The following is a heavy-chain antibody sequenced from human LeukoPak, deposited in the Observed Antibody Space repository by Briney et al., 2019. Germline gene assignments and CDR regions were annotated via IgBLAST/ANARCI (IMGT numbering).Heavy chain of an antibody. Sequence: SQTLSLTCTVSGGSFSSGGYLWSWIRQHPGEGLEWIGYIYYSGNTYYNPSLKSRVSISLDTSKNHFSLKLSSVTAADTAVYYCAREGDGYNSFDYWGQGTLVTVSS. CDR1: GGSFSSGGYL. CDR3: AREGDGYNSFDY. J-gene: IGHJ4*02. CDR2: IYYSGNT. V-gene: IGHV4-31*03. D-gene: IGHD5-24*01.